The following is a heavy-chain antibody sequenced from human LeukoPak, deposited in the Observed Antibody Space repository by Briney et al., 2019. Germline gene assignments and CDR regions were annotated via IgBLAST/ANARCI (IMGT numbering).Heavy chain of an antibody. Sequence: GGSLRLSCTASGFTSSGAWMTWVRQAPGKGLEWVANIREDGTEKNYVDSVKGRFTISRDNAKNSLFLQMSNLRDDDTAIYYCARHVGISFWGQGTLVTVSS. J-gene: IGHJ4*02. CDR2: IREDGTEK. CDR3: ARHVGISF. D-gene: IGHD7-27*01. V-gene: IGHV3-7*01. CDR1: GFTSSGAW.